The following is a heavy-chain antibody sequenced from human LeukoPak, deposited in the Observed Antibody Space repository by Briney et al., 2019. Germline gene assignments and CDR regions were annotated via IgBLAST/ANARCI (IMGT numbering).Heavy chain of an antibody. Sequence: ASVKVSCKASGYTFTSYGISWVRQAPGQGLEWMGWISAYNGNTNYAQRPQGRVTMTTDTSTSTAYMELRSLRSDDTAVYYCARKRGLERPSDYWGQGTLVTVSS. CDR1: GYTFTSYG. CDR3: ARKRGLERPSDY. J-gene: IGHJ4*02. CDR2: ISAYNGNT. D-gene: IGHD1-1*01. V-gene: IGHV1-18*01.